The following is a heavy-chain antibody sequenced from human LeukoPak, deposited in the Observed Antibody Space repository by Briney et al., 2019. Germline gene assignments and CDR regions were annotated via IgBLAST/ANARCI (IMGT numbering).Heavy chain of an antibody. J-gene: IGHJ3*02. V-gene: IGHV5-51*01. D-gene: IGHD5-24*01. Sequence: GESLRISCKGSGYSFTSYWIGWVRQMPGKGLEWMGIIYPGDSDTRYSPSFQGQVTISADKSISTAYLQWSSLKASDTAMYYCARPRRDGYNYDAFDIWGQGTMVTVSS. CDR2: IYPGDSDT. CDR3: ARPRRDGYNYDAFDI. CDR1: GYSFTSYW.